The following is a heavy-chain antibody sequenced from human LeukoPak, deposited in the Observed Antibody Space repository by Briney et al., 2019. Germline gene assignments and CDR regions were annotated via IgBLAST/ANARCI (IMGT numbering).Heavy chain of an antibody. J-gene: IGHJ4*02. V-gene: IGHV4-59*08. D-gene: IGHD2-15*01. CDR1: GGSISGFY. Sequence: SETLSLTCTVSGGSISGFYWSWIRQPPGNGLEWIGYIYYSGDSNYNPSLKSRVTMSLDTSKNQLSLRLSSVTAADTAVYYCARQPFATPFDYWGRGTLVTVSS. CDR2: IYYSGDS. CDR3: ARQPFATPFDY.